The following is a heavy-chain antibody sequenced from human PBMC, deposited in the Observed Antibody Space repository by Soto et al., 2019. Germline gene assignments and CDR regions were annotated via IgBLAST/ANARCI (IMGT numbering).Heavy chain of an antibody. Sequence: EVQLVESGGGLVQPGGSLRLSCAASGFTFSSYWMHWVRQAPGKGLVWVSRINSDGSSTTYADSVKGRFTISRDNAKNTLYVQMNSLRAEGTAVYYCARVETCSSTSCYSVFDYWGQGTLVTVSS. CDR2: INSDGSST. J-gene: IGHJ4*02. D-gene: IGHD2-2*01. CDR1: GFTFSSYW. V-gene: IGHV3-74*03. CDR3: ARVETCSSTSCYSVFDY.